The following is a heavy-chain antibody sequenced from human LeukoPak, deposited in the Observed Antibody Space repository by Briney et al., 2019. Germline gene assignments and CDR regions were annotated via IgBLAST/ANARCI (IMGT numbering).Heavy chain of an antibody. CDR3: AKALFFYYDSSGYDPPHAFDI. V-gene: IGHV3-53*01. Sequence: PGGSLRLSCAVSGFTVSSKHMSWVRQAPGKGLEWGSVIYTGGSTYYADSVKGRVTISRDNSKHTLYLQMNSLRAEDTAVYYCAKALFFYYDSSGYDPPHAFDIWGQGTMVTVSS. CDR1: GFTVSSKH. CDR2: IYTGGST. D-gene: IGHD3-22*01. J-gene: IGHJ3*02.